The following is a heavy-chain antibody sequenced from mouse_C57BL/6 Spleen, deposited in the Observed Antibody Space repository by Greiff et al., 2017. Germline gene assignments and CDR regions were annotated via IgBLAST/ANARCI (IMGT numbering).Heavy chain of an antibody. Sequence: QVKLQQSGAELVKPGASVKISCKASGYAFSSYWMNWVKQRPGKGLEWIGQIYPGDGDTNYNGKFKGKATLTADKSSSTAYMQLSSLTSEDSAVYFCARSGDGDAWFAYWGQGTLVTVSA. J-gene: IGHJ3*01. CDR2: IYPGDGDT. CDR1: GYAFSSYW. CDR3: ARSGDGDAWFAY. D-gene: IGHD3-1*01. V-gene: IGHV1-80*01.